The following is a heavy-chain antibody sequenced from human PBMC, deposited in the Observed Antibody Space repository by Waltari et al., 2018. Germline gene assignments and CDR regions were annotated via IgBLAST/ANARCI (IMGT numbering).Heavy chain of an antibody. V-gene: IGHV4-4*02. CDR3: ARDRGRGLYLDT. J-gene: IGHJ4*02. D-gene: IGHD1-1*01. CDR2: VRGDGKT. Sequence: QLQFQESGPGLVKPSWTLSLICSVSGDSMSTSDYWSWVRQPPGKGLEWIGQVRGDGKTNYNPSFASRVTMSLDTSTYHFALKLTSATAADTALYYCARDRGRGLYLDTWGQGTLVTVSP. CDR1: GDSMSTSDY.